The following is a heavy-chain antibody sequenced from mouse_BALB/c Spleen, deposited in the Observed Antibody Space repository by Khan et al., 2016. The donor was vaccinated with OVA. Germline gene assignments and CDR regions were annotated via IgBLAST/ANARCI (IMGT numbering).Heavy chain of an antibody. CDR2: INPRSGYT. D-gene: IGHD2-14*01. Sequence: QVQLQQSGAELARPGASVKMSCKASGYTFTSNTMHWVKQRPGQGLEWIGYINPRSGYTIYTQKFKDKATLTADISSNTAYMKLSSLTSDDSAVYYCARRTTGYAMDYWGQGTSVTVSS. CDR1: GYTFTSNT. J-gene: IGHJ4*01. CDR3: ARRTTGYAMDY. V-gene: IGHV1-4*01.